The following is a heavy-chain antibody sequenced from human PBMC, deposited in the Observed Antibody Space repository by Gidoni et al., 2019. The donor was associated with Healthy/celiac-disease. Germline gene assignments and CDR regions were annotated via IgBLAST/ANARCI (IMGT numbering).Heavy chain of an antibody. D-gene: IGHD3-9*01. CDR1: GFTFSSYA. J-gene: IGHJ4*02. Sequence: QVQLVESGGGVVQPGRSLRLSCAASGFTFSSYAMHWVRQAPGKGLEWVAVISYDGSNKYYADSVKGRFTISRDNSKNTLYLQMNSLRAEDTAVYYCAGIVRYFDWLLWGTGDDFDYWGQGTLVTVSS. CDR2: ISYDGSNK. V-gene: IGHV3-30-3*01. CDR3: AGIVRYFDWLLWGTGDDFDY.